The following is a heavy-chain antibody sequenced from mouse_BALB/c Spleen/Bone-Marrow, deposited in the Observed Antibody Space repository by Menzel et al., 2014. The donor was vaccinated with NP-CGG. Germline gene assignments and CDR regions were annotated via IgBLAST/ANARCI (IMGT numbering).Heavy chain of an antibody. CDR1: GFTFSTYA. CDR3: ARRYGNYGNFDV. V-gene: IGHV5-9-3*01. Sequence: EVQRVESGGGLVEPGGSLKLSCAASGFTFSTYAMSWVRQTPEKRLEWVATISRGGSYTYYPDSVKGRFTISRDNAKNTLYLQMSSLGSEDTAIYYCARRYGNYGNFDVWGAGTTVTVSS. CDR2: ISRGGSYT. J-gene: IGHJ1*01. D-gene: IGHD2-1*01.